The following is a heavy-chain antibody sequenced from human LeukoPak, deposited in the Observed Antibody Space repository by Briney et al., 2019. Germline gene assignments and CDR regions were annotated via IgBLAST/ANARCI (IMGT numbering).Heavy chain of an antibody. V-gene: IGHV1-8*03. J-gene: IGHJ4*02. CDR1: GYTFSNYD. D-gene: IGHD1-26*01. Sequence: GASVKVSCKASGYTFSNYDINWVRQATGQGLEWMGWMNPHSGNTGYAQKFQGRVTITKNSSISTAYMELSSLRSEDTAVYYCAREGARSSDTSGSYPLDYWGQGTLVTVSS. CDR2: MNPHSGNT. CDR3: AREGARSSDTSGSYPLDY.